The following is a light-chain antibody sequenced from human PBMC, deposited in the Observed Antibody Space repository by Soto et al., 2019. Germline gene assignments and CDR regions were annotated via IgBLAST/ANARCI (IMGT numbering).Light chain of an antibody. V-gene: IGLV2-14*03. J-gene: IGLJ1*01. CDR2: DVS. CDR1: SSDVGGYNY. CDR3: SSYTGSSTYV. Sequence: QSALTQPASVSGSPGQSITISCTGTSSDVGGYNYVSWYQQHPGKAPKLMLYDVSNRPSGVSHRFSDSKSGNTASLTISGLQTEVESYYYCSSYTGSSTYVFGTGTKLTVL.